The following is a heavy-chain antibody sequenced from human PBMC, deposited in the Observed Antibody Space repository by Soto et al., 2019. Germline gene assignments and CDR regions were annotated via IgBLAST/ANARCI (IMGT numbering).Heavy chain of an antibody. D-gene: IGHD6-19*01. Sequence: QVQLQESGPGLVKPSETLSLTCTVSGGSISSYYWSWIRQPPGKGLEWIGYIYYSGSTNYNPSLKSRVTISADTSKNQFSLKLSSVTAADTAVYYCARAEQWLAHDAFDIWGQGTMVTVSS. CDR3: ARAEQWLAHDAFDI. J-gene: IGHJ3*02. CDR1: GGSISSYY. V-gene: IGHV4-59*01. CDR2: IYYSGST.